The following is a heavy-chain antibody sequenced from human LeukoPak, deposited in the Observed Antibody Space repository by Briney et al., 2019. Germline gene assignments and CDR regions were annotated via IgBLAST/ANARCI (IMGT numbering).Heavy chain of an antibody. D-gene: IGHD1-14*01. CDR1: GFTFSSYT. V-gene: IGHV3-21*01. CDR2: ISSSGSHI. CDR3: AFLGVLNRNGPYYFDY. J-gene: IGHJ4*02. Sequence: SGGGLVKPGGSLRLSCAASGFTFSSYTMNWVRQAPGKGLEWVSPISSSGSHINYADSVKGRITISRDNAKNSLYLQMNSLRAEDTAVYYCAFLGVLNRNGPYYFDYWGQGTLVSVSS.